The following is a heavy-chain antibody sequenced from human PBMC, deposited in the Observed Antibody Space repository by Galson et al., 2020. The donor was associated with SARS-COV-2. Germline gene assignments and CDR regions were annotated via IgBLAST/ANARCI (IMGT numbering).Heavy chain of an antibody. CDR1: GGTFSSYA. CDR2: IIPIFGTA. V-gene: IGHV1-69*13. J-gene: IGHJ1*01. CDR3: ARDQKYYYDSSGYYYGHFQH. D-gene: IGHD3-22*01. Sequence: SVKVSCKASGGTFSSYAISWVRQAPGQGLEWMGGIIPIFGTANYAQKFQGRVTITADESTSTAYMELSSLRSEDTAVYYCARDQKYYYDSSGYYYGHFQHWGQGTLVTVSS.